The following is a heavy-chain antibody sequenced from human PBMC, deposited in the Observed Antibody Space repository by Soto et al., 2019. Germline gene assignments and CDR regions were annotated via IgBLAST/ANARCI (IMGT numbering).Heavy chain of an antibody. CDR1: GFTFSSYA. CDR2: ISGSGGST. D-gene: IGHD1-26*01. Sequence: GGSLRLSCAASGFTFSSYAMSWVRQAPGKGLEWVSAISGSGGSTYYADSVKGRFTISRDNSKNTLYLQMNSLRAEDTAVYYCAKDTPPWGSYYFMARYYFDYWGQGTLVTVSS. J-gene: IGHJ4*02. CDR3: AKDTPPWGSYYFMARYYFDY. V-gene: IGHV3-23*01.